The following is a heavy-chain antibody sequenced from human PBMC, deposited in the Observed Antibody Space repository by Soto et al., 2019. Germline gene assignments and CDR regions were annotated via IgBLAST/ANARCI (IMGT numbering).Heavy chain of an antibody. CDR2: TSGSGGSR. Sequence: PGGSLRLSCAGSGVNVSSFAMTWVRQAPGKGLEWVSTTSGSGGSRLYADSVKGRFTLTRDNSKDTVYLQMNSLRVEDTAFYYCAKEGTAEWIHYYYPTDVWGRGTPVTVSS. CDR3: AKEGTAEWIHYYYPTDV. J-gene: IGHJ6*02. V-gene: IGHV3-23*01. D-gene: IGHD5-18*01. CDR1: GVNVSSFA.